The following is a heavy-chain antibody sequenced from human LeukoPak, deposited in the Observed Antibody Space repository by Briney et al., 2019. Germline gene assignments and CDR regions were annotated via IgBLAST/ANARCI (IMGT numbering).Heavy chain of an antibody. CDR3: ARVHTEDTAMVAVDY. J-gene: IGHJ4*02. Sequence: ASVKVSCKASGYTFTSYYMHWVRQAPGQGLEWMGIINPSGGSTSYAQKFQGRVTMTRDMSTSTVYMVLGSLRSEDTAVYYCARVHTEDTAMVAVDYWGQGTLVTVSS. V-gene: IGHV1-46*01. CDR1: GYTFTSYY. CDR2: INPSGGST. D-gene: IGHD5-18*01.